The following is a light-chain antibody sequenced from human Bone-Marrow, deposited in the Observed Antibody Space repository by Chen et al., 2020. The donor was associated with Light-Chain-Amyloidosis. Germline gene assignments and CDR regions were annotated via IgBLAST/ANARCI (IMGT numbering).Light chain of an antibody. CDR1: RPISFF. V-gene: IGKV1-27*01. J-gene: IGKJ3*01. CDR3: QNYYSAPFT. Sequence: IQMTQSPSSLSASVGDRVSLTCWASRPISFFLAWYQQKPGRLPRLLIYAARTLQSGVPSRFSGSTSGTDFTLTISSLQPEDVATYYCQNYYSAPFTFGPGTKVDIK. CDR2: AAR.